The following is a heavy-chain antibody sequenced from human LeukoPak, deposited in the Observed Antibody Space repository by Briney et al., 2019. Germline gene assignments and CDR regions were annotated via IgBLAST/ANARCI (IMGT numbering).Heavy chain of an antibody. CDR3: ARATIFGVVTYYFDY. CDR2: IKQDGSEK. J-gene: IGHJ4*02. V-gene: IGHV3-7*01. D-gene: IGHD3-3*01. Sequence: GGSLRLSCAASGFTFSTYSMNWVRQAPGKGLEWVANIKQDGSEKYYVDSVKGRFTISRDNAKNSLYLQMNSLRAEDTAVYYCARATIFGVVTYYFDYWGQGTLVTVSS. CDR1: GFTFSTYS.